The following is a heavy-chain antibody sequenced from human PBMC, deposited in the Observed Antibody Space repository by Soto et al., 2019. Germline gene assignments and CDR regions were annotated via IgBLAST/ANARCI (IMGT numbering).Heavy chain of an antibody. Sequence: SETQCVTWAVYGGSFSGYDWSWIRQPPGKGLEWIGEINHSGSTNYNPSLKSRVTISVDTSKNQFSLKLSSVTAADTAVYYCARVSGIYYYGMDVWGQGTTVTVSS. D-gene: IGHD3-10*01. CDR3: ARVSGIYYYGMDV. J-gene: IGHJ6*02. CDR1: GGSFSGYD. V-gene: IGHV4-34*01. CDR2: INHSGST.